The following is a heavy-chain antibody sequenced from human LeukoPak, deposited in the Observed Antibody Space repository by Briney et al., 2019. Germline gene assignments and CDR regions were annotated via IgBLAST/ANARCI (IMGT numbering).Heavy chain of an antibody. D-gene: IGHD6-25*01. Sequence: PGRSLRLSCAASGFTFSSYAMHWVRQAPGKGLEWVAVISYDGSNKYYADSVKGRFTISRDNSKNTLYLQMNSLRAEDTAVYYCASPAALYYFDYWGQGTLVTVSS. CDR3: ASPAALYYFDY. V-gene: IGHV3-30-3*01. J-gene: IGHJ4*02. CDR2: ISYDGSNK. CDR1: GFTFSSYA.